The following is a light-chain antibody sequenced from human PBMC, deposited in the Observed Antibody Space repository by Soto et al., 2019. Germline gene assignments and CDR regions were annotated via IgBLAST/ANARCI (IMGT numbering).Light chain of an antibody. CDR2: AAS. V-gene: IGKV1-39*01. CDR1: QSIATY. Sequence: DIEMTQSPSSLSVSVGDSVTINCRTSQSIATYLNWYQQKPGKAPKLLIYAASSLQSGVPSRFSGSGSGTEFTLTITSLRPDDFATYCCQQSYSILWTFGQGTKVDI. CDR3: QQSYSILWT. J-gene: IGKJ1*01.